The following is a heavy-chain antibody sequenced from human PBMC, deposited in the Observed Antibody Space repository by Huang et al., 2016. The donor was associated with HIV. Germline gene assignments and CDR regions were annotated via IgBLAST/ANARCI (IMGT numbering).Heavy chain of an antibody. CDR3: ARQWTILEWLLGLDV. V-gene: IGHV4-34*02. D-gene: IGHD3-3*01. Sequence: QMQLQQRGAGLLKPSETLSLTCGVSGGSFTGNYLTWLRQAPGTGLEWIGEVNDSGATNYNPSLNGRVTISLDKSNRELSLNLRSVTAADTAVYYCARQWTILEWLLGLDVWGQGTTVIVSS. CDR2: VNDSGAT. CDR1: GGSFTGNY. J-gene: IGHJ6*02.